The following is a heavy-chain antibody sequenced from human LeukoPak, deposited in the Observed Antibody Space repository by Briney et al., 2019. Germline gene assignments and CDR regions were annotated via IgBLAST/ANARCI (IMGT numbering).Heavy chain of an antibody. CDR2: IKSKTDDGTT. V-gene: IGHV3-15*01. Sequence: GGSLRLSCAASGFTFSSYAMSWVRQAPGKGLEWVGRIKSKTDDGTTDYAAPVKGRFTISGDDSKNTLYLQMNSLKTEDTAVYYCTTLGGVAPYDYWGQGTLVTVSS. CDR3: TTLGGVAPYDY. CDR1: GFTFSSYA. J-gene: IGHJ4*02. D-gene: IGHD3-16*01.